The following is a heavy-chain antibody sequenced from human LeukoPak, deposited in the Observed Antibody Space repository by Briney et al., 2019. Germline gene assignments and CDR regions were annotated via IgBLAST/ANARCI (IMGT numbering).Heavy chain of an antibody. CDR3: AKDGPYTSSFDY. J-gene: IGHJ4*02. Sequence: GGSLRLSCAASGLSFSSYGMHWVRQGPGKGLEWVAAISPDGDNEYYADSVKGRITISRDDSKNTLYLQMNSLTTDDTAVYYCAKDGPYTSSFDYWGQGTLVTVSS. D-gene: IGHD6-13*01. CDR1: GLSFSSYG. V-gene: IGHV3-30*18. CDR2: ISPDGDNE.